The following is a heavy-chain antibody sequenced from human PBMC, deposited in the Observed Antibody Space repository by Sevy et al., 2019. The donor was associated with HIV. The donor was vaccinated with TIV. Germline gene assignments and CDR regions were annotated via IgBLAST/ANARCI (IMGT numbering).Heavy chain of an antibody. V-gene: IGHV1-8*01. Sequence: ASVKVSCKASGYTFTNYDINWVRQATGQGLEWMGWMNPNSGNPGYAQKFQGRVTMTRNTSISTAYMELSSLRSEDTAVYDCARGAVLLGIVVVPAARGWFDPWGQGTLVTVSS. J-gene: IGHJ5*02. CDR2: MNPNSGNP. D-gene: IGHD2-2*03. CDR1: GYTFTNYD. CDR3: ARGAVLLGIVVVPAARGWFDP.